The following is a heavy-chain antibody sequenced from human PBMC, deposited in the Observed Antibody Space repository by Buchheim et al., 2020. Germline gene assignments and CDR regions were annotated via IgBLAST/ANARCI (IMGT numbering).Heavy chain of an antibody. V-gene: IGHV1-46*03. CDR2: INPSGGST. Sequence: QVQLVQSGAEVKKPGASVKVSCKASVYTFTSYYMHWVRQAPGQGLEWMGIINPSGGSTSYAQKFQGRVTMTRDTSTSTVYMELSSLRSDDTAVYYCARQPSRDGYTYYFDYWGQGTL. J-gene: IGHJ4*02. D-gene: IGHD5-24*01. CDR1: VYTFTSYY. CDR3: ARQPSRDGYTYYFDY.